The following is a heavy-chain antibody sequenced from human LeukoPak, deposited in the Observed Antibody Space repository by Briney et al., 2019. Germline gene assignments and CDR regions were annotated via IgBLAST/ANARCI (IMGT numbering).Heavy chain of an antibody. CDR1: GFTLSSYS. Sequence: GGSLRLSCAASGFTLSSYSMNWVRQAPGKGLEWVSSISSSSSYIYYADSVKGRFTISRDNAKNSLYLQMNSLRAEDTAVYYCARDLSIAVGDYWGQGTLVTVSS. CDR2: ISSSSSYI. J-gene: IGHJ4*02. CDR3: ARDLSIAVGDY. V-gene: IGHV3-21*01. D-gene: IGHD6-19*01.